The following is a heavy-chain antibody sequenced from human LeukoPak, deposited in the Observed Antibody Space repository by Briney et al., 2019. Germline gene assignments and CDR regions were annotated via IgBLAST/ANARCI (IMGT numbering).Heavy chain of an antibody. Sequence: QAGGSLRLSCAASGFTFSSYSMNWVRQAPGKGLEWVSYISSSGSTRYYADSVKGRFTISRDNVKNSLYLQMNSLRAEDTAVFYCARVAAYGDYGGGYWGQGTLVTVSS. CDR3: ARVAAYGDYGGGY. CDR1: GFTFSSYS. J-gene: IGHJ4*02. V-gene: IGHV3-48*04. D-gene: IGHD4-17*01. CDR2: ISSSGSTR.